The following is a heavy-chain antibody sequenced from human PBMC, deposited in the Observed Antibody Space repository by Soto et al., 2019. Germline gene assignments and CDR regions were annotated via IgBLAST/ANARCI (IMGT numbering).Heavy chain of an antibody. CDR1: GGTFSSYA. CDR2: IIPIFGTA. Sequence: QVQLVQSGAEVKKPGSSVKVSCKASGGTFSSYAISWVRQAPGQGLEWMGGIIPIFGTANYAQKFQGRVTITADESTSTAYMELSSLRSEDTAVYYCARHPPLDILTGYPRGGYYYYGMDVWGQGTTVTVSS. CDR3: ARHPPLDILTGYPRGGYYYYGMDV. V-gene: IGHV1-69*01. J-gene: IGHJ6*02. D-gene: IGHD3-9*01.